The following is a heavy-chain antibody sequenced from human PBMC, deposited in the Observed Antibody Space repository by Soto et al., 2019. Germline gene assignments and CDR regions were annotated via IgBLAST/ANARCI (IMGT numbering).Heavy chain of an antibody. Sequence: EVQLLESGGGLVQPGGSLRLFWSASGFTFSTYGMSWVRQAPGKGLEWVSIISGSGGSTYYADTVKGRFTISRDNSKNTLYLQMNSLRAEDTAVYYCAKDPATIAVAGTFDYWGQGTLVIVSS. D-gene: IGHD6-19*01. V-gene: IGHV3-23*01. CDR3: AKDPATIAVAGTFDY. J-gene: IGHJ4*02. CDR2: ISGSGGST. CDR1: GFTFSTYG.